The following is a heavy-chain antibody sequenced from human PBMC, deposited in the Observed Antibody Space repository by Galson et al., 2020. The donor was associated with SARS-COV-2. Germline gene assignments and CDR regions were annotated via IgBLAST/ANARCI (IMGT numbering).Heavy chain of an antibody. J-gene: IGHJ4*02. CDR1: GGSVSGDGAA. Sequence: SQTLSLTCTVSGGSVSGDGAAWSWVRQPPGTGLEWIGYISRSGRTSYNPSLKSRVTMSLDRSENQFSLELTSVTAADTAMYYCVRKQAAYCSSFSCIFYFASWGQGSLVTVSS. D-gene: IGHD2-2*01. CDR3: VRKQAAYCSSFSCIFYFAS. V-gene: IGHV4-30-2*01. CDR2: ISRSGRT.